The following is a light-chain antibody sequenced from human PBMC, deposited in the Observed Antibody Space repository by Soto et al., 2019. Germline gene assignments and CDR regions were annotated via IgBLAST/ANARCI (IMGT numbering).Light chain of an antibody. CDR3: LSYDGSLSGLV. CDR2: GNS. Sequence: QSVLTQPPSVSGAPGPRVTISCTGSTSNIGAGYDVHWYQQLPGTAPKLLIYGNSNRPSGVPDRFSGSKSGTSASLAITGLQAEDEADDYCLSYDGSLSGLVFGGGTKLTVL. V-gene: IGLV1-40*01. J-gene: IGLJ2*01. CDR1: TSNIGAGYD.